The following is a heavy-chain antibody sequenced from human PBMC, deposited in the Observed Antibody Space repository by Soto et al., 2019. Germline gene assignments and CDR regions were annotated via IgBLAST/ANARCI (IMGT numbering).Heavy chain of an antibody. D-gene: IGHD4-17*01. Sequence: QVTLKESGPVLVKPTETLTLTCTVSGFSLRNERMGVSWISQRPGKALEWLAHIFSNDAKSSTTSLKIRLTIANDTSKSQVVLTMANMDPVDTATYHCARIRYGDYFHRYFDLWGRGTLVTVSS. CDR3: ARIRYGDYFHRYFDL. J-gene: IGHJ2*01. V-gene: IGHV2-26*01. CDR2: IFSNDAK. CDR1: GFSLRNERMG.